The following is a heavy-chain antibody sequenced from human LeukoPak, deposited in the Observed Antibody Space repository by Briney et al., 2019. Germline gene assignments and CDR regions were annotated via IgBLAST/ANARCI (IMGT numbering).Heavy chain of an antibody. Sequence: SETLSLTCAVYGGSFSGYYWSWIRQPPGKGLEWIGEINHSGSTNYNPSLKSRVTISVDTSKNQFSLKLSSVTAADTAVYYCARERYYYDSSGYLYWGQGTLVTVPS. CDR3: ARERYYYDSSGYLY. D-gene: IGHD3-22*01. CDR2: INHSGST. V-gene: IGHV4-34*01. CDR1: GGSFSGYY. J-gene: IGHJ4*02.